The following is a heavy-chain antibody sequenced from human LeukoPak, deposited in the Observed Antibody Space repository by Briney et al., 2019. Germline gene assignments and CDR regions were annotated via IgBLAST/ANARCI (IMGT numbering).Heavy chain of an antibody. J-gene: IGHJ4*02. CDR2: IIPIFGIT. Sequence: APVRVSCKASGGTFSSYAINWVRQAPGQRLEWLGRIIPIFGITNYAQKLQGRVTITADKSTSTAYMELSSLRSEDTAVYYCARDFRRHYDSGGYSHFDYWGQGTLVTVSS. CDR1: GGTFSSYA. D-gene: IGHD3-22*01. V-gene: IGHV1-69*04. CDR3: ARDFRRHYDSGGYSHFDY.